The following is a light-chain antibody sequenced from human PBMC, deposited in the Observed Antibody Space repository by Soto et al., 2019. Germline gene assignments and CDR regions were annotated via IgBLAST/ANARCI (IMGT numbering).Light chain of an antibody. J-gene: IGKJ1*01. CDR1: QGISRW. V-gene: IGKV1-5*01. CDR3: QQYNRYWT. CDR2: DAS. Sequence: DIQMTQSPSTLSASIGDRVTITCRASQGISRWLAWYQQKPGKAPKVLIYDASRLESGVPSRFSGSGSGTEFTLTISSLQSDDFATYYCQQYNRYWTFGQGTKVDIK.